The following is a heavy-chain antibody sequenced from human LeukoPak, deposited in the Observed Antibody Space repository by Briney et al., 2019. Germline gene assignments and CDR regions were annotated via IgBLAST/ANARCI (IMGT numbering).Heavy chain of an antibody. V-gene: IGHV1-3*01. CDR1: GYTFTSYA. CDR2: INAGNGNT. J-gene: IGHJ3*02. D-gene: IGHD3-22*01. Sequence: ASVKVSCKASGYTFTSYAMHWVRQAPGQRLEWMGWINAGNGNTKYSQKFQGRVTITRDTSASTAYMELSSLRSEDTAVYYCAREGSYYDSSGYSQHAFDIWGQGTMVTVSS. CDR3: AREGSYYDSSGYSQHAFDI.